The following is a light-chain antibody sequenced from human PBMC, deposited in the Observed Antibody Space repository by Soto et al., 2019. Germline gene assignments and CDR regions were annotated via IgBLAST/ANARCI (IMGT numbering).Light chain of an antibody. V-gene: IGKV1-39*01. Sequence: IQMTQSPSSLSASVGDRVTITCRASQSISGYLNWYQQKPGKAPKLLIYDAYNLQRGVPSRFSGSGSGTDFTLTISSLQHEDFATYYCQQSYSTLPTFGQGTKVDIK. CDR2: DAY. J-gene: IGKJ1*01. CDR1: QSISGY. CDR3: QQSYSTLPT.